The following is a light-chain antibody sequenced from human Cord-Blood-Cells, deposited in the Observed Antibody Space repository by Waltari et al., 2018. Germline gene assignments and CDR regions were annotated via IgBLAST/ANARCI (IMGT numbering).Light chain of an antibody. CDR2: AES. CDR3: QQSYSTPLT. CDR1: QSIGSY. J-gene: IGKJ4*01. Sequence: IQLTQPPPSLSASVGDRATITCRASQSIGSYLNWYKQKPGKAPNLLIYAESSLESGVPSRISGSGAGTEFNLTISSLQPDDFATYYCQQSYSTPLTFGGGTKVDIK. V-gene: IGKV1-39*01.